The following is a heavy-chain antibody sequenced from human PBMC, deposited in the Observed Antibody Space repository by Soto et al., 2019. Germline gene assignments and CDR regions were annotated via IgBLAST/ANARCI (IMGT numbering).Heavy chain of an antibody. J-gene: IGHJ6*02. V-gene: IGHV1-69*13. Sequence: SVKVSCKASGGTFSSYAISWVRQAPGQGLEWMGGIIPIFGTANYAQKFQGRVTITADESTSTAYMELSSLRSEDTAVYYCARRDCISTSCYNYYGMDVWGQGTTVTV. CDR3: ARRDCISTSCYNYYGMDV. CDR2: IIPIFGTA. D-gene: IGHD2-2*02. CDR1: GGTFSSYA.